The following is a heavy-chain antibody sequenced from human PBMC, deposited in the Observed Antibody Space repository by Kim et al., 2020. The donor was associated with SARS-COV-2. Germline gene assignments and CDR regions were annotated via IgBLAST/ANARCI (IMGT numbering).Heavy chain of an antibody. Sequence: SETLSLTCAVYGGSFSGYYWSWIRQPPGKGLEWIGEINHSGSTNYNPALKSRVTISVDTSKNQFSLKLSSVIAADTTAYYCARPGSSFPHLYYFDYWGQG. CDR3: ARPGSSFPHLYYFDY. CDR2: INHSGST. CDR1: GGSFSGYY. D-gene: IGHD6-6*01. V-gene: IGHV4-34*01. J-gene: IGHJ4*02.